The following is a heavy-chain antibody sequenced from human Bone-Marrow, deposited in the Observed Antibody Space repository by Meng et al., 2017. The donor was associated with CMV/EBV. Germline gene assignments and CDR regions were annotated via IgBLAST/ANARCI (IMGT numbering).Heavy chain of an antibody. CDR3: AREYCSSTSCYFGGY. V-gene: IGHV5-51*01. Sequence: GESLKISCKGSGYSFTSYWIGWVRQMPGKGLEWMGIIYPGDSDTRYSPSFQGQVTISADKSSSTAYLHWSSLKASDTAMYYCAREYCSSTSCYFGGYWGQGTLVTVSS. CDR1: GYSFTSYW. CDR2: IYPGDSDT. D-gene: IGHD2-2*01. J-gene: IGHJ4*02.